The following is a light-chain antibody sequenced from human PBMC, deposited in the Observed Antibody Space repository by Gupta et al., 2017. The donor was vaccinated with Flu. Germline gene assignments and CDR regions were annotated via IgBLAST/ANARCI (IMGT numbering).Light chain of an antibody. V-gene: IGKV1-33*01. CDR1: QDVGNL. Sequence: PSARSASVGDRVTITCRASQDVGNLLNWYQQKPGRAPNLLIYDASNLETGVPARFTGSGSGTDFTLTITSLQPEDLGTYYCQQLGNFPVTFGHGTK. J-gene: IGKJ3*01. CDR2: DAS. CDR3: QQLGNFPVT.